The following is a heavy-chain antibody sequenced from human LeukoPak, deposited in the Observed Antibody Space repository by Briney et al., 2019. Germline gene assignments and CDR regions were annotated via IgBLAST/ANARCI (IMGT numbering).Heavy chain of an antibody. V-gene: IGHV3-30-3*01. D-gene: IGHD2-2*01. CDR2: ISYDGSNK. Sequence: GGSLRLSCAASGFTFSSYAMHWVRQAPGKGLEWVAVISYDGSNKYYADSVKGRFTISRDNSKNTLYLQMNSLRAEDTAVYYCARAGPSRYCSSTSCSPDYWGQGTLVTVSS. J-gene: IGHJ4*02. CDR3: ARAGPSRYCSSTSCSPDY. CDR1: GFTFSSYA.